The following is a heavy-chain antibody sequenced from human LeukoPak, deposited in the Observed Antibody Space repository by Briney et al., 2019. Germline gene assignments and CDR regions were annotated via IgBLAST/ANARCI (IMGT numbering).Heavy chain of an antibody. J-gene: IGHJ3*02. CDR1: GDSLTGYF. V-gene: IGHV4-59*01. D-gene: IGHD4-17*01. CDR3: ARQMTTLTLGRTFDK. CDR2: VYYSGSET. Sequence: SETLSLTCSVSGDSLTGYFWHWVRLPPGKGLEWIGYVYYSGSETDSNPSLKSRVSMSADSSKKQFSLRLTSVSAADTAVYYCARQMTTLTLGRTFDKWGQGTTVIVSS.